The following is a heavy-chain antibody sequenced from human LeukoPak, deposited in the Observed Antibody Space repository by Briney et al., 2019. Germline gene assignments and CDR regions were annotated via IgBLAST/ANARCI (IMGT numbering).Heavy chain of an antibody. CDR1: GFIFSAYS. Sequence: PGGSLRLSCAASGFIFSAYSMNWVRQAPGKGLEWVSYISSSTSSIYYADSVKGRFTISRDNAKNSLYLQMNSLRAEDTAVYYCARGPQGKSGSPPYYFDYWGQGTLVTVSS. CDR3: ARGPQGKSGSPPYYFDY. CDR2: ISSSTSSI. D-gene: IGHD1-26*01. J-gene: IGHJ4*02. V-gene: IGHV3-48*04.